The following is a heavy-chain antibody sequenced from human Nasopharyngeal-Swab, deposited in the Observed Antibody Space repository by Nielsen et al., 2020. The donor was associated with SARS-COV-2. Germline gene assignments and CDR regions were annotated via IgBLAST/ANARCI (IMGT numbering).Heavy chain of an antibody. V-gene: IGHV1-2*06. Sequence: ASVKVSCKASGYTFTGYFMYWVRQAPGQGLEWMGRINPNTGGTKYAQKFQGRVTMTRDTSISTAYMELSSLRSDDTAVYYCARGLASWAIDFWGQGTLVTVSS. J-gene: IGHJ4*02. CDR2: INPNTGGT. D-gene: IGHD2-21*01. CDR3: ARGLASWAIDF. CDR1: GYTFTGYF.